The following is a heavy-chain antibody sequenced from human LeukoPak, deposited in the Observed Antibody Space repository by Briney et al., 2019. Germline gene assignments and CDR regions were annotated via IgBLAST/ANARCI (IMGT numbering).Heavy chain of an antibody. V-gene: IGHV4-34*01. CDR1: GGSFSGYY. J-gene: IGHJ6*04. CDR2: INHSGST. D-gene: IGHD2-2*01. Sequence: SETLSLTCAVYGGSFSGYYWSWIRQPPGKGLEWIGEINHSGSTNYNPSLKSRVTISVDTSKNQFSLKLSSVTAADTAVYYCARDSTYTGLDVWGKGTTVTVSS. CDR3: ARDSTYTGLDV.